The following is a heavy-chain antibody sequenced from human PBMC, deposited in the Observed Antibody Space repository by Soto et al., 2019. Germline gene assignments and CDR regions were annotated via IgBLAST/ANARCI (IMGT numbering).Heavy chain of an antibody. Sequence: QITLKESGPTLVKPTQTLTLTCTFSGFSLSTRGVGVGWIRQPPGKALEWLAVIYWNADKRYSPSLQNRLTITKDTSKNQVVLTMTNMDAVDTATYFCARKNYGDYPTNYWGQGTLVTVSS. J-gene: IGHJ4*02. CDR3: ARKNYGDYPTNY. D-gene: IGHD4-17*01. V-gene: IGHV2-5*01. CDR1: GFSLSTRGVG. CDR2: IYWNADK.